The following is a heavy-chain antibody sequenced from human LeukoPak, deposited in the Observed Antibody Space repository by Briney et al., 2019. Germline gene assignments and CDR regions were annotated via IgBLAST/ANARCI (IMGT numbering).Heavy chain of an antibody. D-gene: IGHD3-22*01. CDR2: INTDGSST. Sequence: GGSLRLSCAASGFTFSSYWIHWVRQAPGKGLVWVSRINTDGSSTGYADSVKGRFTISRDNAKNTLYLQMNSLRAEDTAVYYCARAGYDISGRLLPQSPWGQGTLVTVSS. V-gene: IGHV3-74*01. J-gene: IGHJ5*02. CDR1: GFTFSSYW. CDR3: ARAGYDISGRLLPQSP.